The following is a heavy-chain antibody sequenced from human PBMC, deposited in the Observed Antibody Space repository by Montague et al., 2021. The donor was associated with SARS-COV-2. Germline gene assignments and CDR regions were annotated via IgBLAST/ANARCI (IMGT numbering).Heavy chain of an antibody. CDR1: GGPISGSSDY. J-gene: IGHJ4*02. D-gene: IGHD5-18*01. Sequence: SETLSLTCTVTGGPISGSSDYWGWIRQSPGKGLEWIASVDYSGNTYYSPSLKSRLTISVDTSKNQFSLKLNSVTAADTALYYRARREYSYGWGDWGQGTQVTVSS. CDR3: ARREYSYGWGD. V-gene: IGHV4-39*01. CDR2: VDYSGNT.